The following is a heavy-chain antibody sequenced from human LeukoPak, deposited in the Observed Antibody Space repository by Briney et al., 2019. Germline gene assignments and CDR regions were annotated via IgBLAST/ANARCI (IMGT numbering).Heavy chain of an antibody. Sequence: GGSLRLSCAASGFSFSAYWMSWVRQAPGKGLEWVANIKVDGTEKYYVDSVKGRFTISRDNAKNSLSLQMSGLRAEDTAVYYCARDRNGSGTAFDHWGQGTLVTVSS. J-gene: IGHJ4*02. CDR1: GFSFSAYW. D-gene: IGHD1-1*01. CDR3: ARDRNGSGTAFDH. V-gene: IGHV3-7*05. CDR2: IKVDGTEK.